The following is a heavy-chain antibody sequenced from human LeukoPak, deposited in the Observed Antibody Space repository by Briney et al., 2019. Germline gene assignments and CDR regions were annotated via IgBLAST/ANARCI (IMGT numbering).Heavy chain of an antibody. D-gene: IGHD6-19*01. V-gene: IGHV3-23*01. J-gene: IGHJ4*02. CDR3: AKGVEQWLVRWGDY. CDR1: GFTFSSYS. Sequence: GGSLRLSCAASGFTFSSYSMNWVRQAPGKGLEWVSAISGSGGSTYYADSVKGRFTISRDNSKNTLYLQMNSLRAEDTAVYYCAKGVEQWLVRWGDYWGQGTLVTVSS. CDR2: ISGSGGST.